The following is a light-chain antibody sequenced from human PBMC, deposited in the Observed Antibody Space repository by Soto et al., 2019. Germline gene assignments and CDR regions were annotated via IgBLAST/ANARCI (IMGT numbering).Light chain of an antibody. J-gene: IGKJ3*01. CDR2: AAS. Sequence: AIRMTQSPSSFSASTGDRVTITCRASQGISSYLAWYQQKPGKAPKLLIYAASTLQSGVPSRFSGSGSGTDFTLTISCLQSEDFATYYCQQYYNYPFTFGPGTKVAIK. CDR1: QGISSY. CDR3: QQYYNYPFT. V-gene: IGKV1-8*01.